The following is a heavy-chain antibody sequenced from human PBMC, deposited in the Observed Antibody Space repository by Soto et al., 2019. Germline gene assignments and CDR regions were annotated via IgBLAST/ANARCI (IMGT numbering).Heavy chain of an antibody. V-gene: IGHV4-30-2*01. CDR1: GGSISSGGYS. CDR3: ARGFGERPTYYYYGMDV. D-gene: IGHD3-10*01. Sequence: SETLSLTCAVSGGSISSGGYSWSWIRQPPGKGLEWIGYIYHSGSTYYNPSLKSRVTISVDRSKNQFSLKLSSVTAADTAVYYCARGFGERPTYYYYGMDVWGQGTTVTVSS. J-gene: IGHJ6*02. CDR2: IYHSGST.